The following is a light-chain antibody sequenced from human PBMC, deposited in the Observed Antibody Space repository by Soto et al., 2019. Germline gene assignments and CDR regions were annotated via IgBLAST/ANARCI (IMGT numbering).Light chain of an antibody. J-gene: IGKJ4*01. CDR1: QSISTY. Sequence: EIVVTQSPATLSLSPGERATLSCRASQSISTYLAWYQQKPGQPPRLLIYGASNRATGIPARFSGSGSGTDFTLTISSLEPEDFQVYYCQQRSTLPLTFGGGTKVEIK. V-gene: IGKV3-11*01. CDR3: QQRSTLPLT. CDR2: GAS.